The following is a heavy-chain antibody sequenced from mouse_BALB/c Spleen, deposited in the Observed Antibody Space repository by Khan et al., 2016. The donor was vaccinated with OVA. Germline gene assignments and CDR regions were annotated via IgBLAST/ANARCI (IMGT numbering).Heavy chain of an antibody. CDR3: AGWFAY. CDR1: GYSITSDYA. V-gene: IGHV3-2*02. Sequence: EVQLQESGPGLVKPSQSLSLTCTVTGYSITSDYAWNWIRQFPGNKLEWMGYINYSGGTSYLPSLKSRISITRDTSTNQFFLQLNSVTTEDSATYYDAGWFAYWGQGTLVTVS. J-gene: IGHJ3*01. CDR2: INYSGGT.